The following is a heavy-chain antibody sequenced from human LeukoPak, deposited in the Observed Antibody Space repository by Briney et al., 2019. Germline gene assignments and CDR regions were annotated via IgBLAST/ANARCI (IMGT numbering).Heavy chain of an antibody. CDR1: GFTFANTA. CDR2: IVVGSGNT. V-gene: IGHV1-58*01. Sequence: SVKVSCKASGFTFANTAVQWVRQARGQRLEWLGWIVVGSGNTNYAQDFQGRVTITRDISTSTAYMELRSLRSDDTAVYYCARDLRRNYYDSSGYSVYWGQGTLVTVSS. J-gene: IGHJ4*02. CDR3: ARDLRRNYYDSSGYSVY. D-gene: IGHD3-22*01.